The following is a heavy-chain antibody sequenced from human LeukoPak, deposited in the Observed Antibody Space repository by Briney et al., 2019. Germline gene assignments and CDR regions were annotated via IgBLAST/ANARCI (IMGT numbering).Heavy chain of an antibody. V-gene: IGHV4-39*02. Sequence: PSETLSLTCTVSGGSISSSSYYWGWIRQPPGKGLEWIGSIYYSGSTYYNPSLKSRVTISVDTSKNQFSLKLSSVTAADTAVYYCARDGPYCSGGSCYDGITFDIWGQGTMVTVSS. CDR1: GGSISSSSYY. CDR2: IYYSGST. CDR3: ARDGPYCSGGSCYDGITFDI. J-gene: IGHJ3*02. D-gene: IGHD2-15*01.